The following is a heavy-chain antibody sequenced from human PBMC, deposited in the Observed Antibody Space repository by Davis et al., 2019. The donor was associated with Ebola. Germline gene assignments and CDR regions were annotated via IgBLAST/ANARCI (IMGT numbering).Heavy chain of an antibody. CDR3: ARDLYYGSGSYYTYYYYGMDV. V-gene: IGHV4-59*11. J-gene: IGHJ6*02. CDR1: GASISSHY. D-gene: IGHD3-10*01. CDR2: MFHTGTA. Sequence: PSETLSLTCIVSGASISSHYWSWLRQSPGKGLEWIGYMFHTGTAFYNPSLRSRVTISVDTSKNQFSLKLSSVTSADTAVYYCARDLYYGSGSYYTYYYYGMDVWGQGTTVTVSS.